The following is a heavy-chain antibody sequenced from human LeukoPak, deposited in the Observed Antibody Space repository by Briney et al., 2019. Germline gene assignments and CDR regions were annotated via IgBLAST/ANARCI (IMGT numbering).Heavy chain of an antibody. Sequence: GGSLRLSCAASGFTFSSHTMHWVRRAPGKGLEWVSSITSSGTYIYYADSLKGRFTISRDNAKDSLYLQMNSLRAEDTAVYYCATKTGFDDWGQGTLVTVSS. CDR1: GFTFSSHT. V-gene: IGHV3-21*01. J-gene: IGHJ4*02. CDR2: ITSSGTYI. CDR3: ATKTGFDD. D-gene: IGHD1-1*01.